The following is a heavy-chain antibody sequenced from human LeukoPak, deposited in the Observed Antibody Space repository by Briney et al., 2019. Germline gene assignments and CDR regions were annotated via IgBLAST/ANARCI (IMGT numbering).Heavy chain of an antibody. D-gene: IGHD3-10*01. CDR3: ASGRGRASDYYYGMDV. J-gene: IGHJ6*02. V-gene: IGHV3-53*01. CDR1: GFSLSGYW. CDR2: IYSGGDT. Sequence: GGSLRLSCTASGFSLSGYWMHWVRQAPGKGLEWVSVIYSGGDTYYADSVKGRFTISRDNSKNTLYLQMNSLRAEDTAGYYCASGRGRASDYYYGMDVWGQGTTVTVSS.